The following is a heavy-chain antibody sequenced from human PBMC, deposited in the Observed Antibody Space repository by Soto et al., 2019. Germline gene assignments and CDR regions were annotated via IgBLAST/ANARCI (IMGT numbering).Heavy chain of an antibody. CDR1: GYTFNTYD. J-gene: IGHJ5*01. V-gene: IGHV1-8*01. CDR3: ARTLGGWYGY. Sequence: QVQLVQSGAEVKKPGASVKVSCTASGYTFNTYDISWVRQATGQGLEWMGWMNPNSGNTGYAQKFQGRVTMTRDTSISTAYMELTSLSSEDTAMYYCARTLGGWYGYWGQGNLVTVSS. CDR2: MNPNSGNT. D-gene: IGHD2-15*01.